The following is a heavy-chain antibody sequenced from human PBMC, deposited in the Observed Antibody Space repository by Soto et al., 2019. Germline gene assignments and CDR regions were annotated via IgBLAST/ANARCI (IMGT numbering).Heavy chain of an antibody. CDR1: GFTFSSYG. D-gene: IGHD3-9*01. CDR2: IWYDGSNK. CDR3: ARDFSGGDYDILTGYDY. Sequence: QVQLVESGGGVVQLGRSLRLSCAASGFTFSSYGMHWVRQAPGKGLEWVAVIWYDGSNKYYADSVKGRFTISRDNSKNTLYLQMNSLRAEDTAVYYCARDFSGGDYDILTGYDYWGQGTLVTVSS. J-gene: IGHJ4*02. V-gene: IGHV3-33*01.